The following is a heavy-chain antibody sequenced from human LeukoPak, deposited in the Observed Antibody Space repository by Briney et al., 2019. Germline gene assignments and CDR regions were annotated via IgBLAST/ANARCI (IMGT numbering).Heavy chain of an antibody. D-gene: IGHD2-2*01. Sequence: PSETLSLTCTVSGVSIRSYYWNWVRQSPGRGLEWIGYMHHSGSSHYNPFLTSRVTISVDMSKNHFSLKLNSVTAADTAVYYCAGGYRSSWSFDHWGQGTLVTVSS. CDR3: AGGYRSSWSFDH. V-gene: IGHV4-59*01. CDR2: MHHSGSS. CDR1: GVSIRSYY. J-gene: IGHJ4*02.